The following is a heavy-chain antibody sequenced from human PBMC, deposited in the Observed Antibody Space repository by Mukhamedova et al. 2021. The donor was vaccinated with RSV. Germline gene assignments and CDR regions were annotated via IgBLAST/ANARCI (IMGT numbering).Heavy chain of an antibody. V-gene: IGHV3-15*01. CDR3: TTVTYYYDSSGYYSIDY. CDR2: IKSKTDGGTT. D-gene: IGHD3-22*01. J-gene: IGHJ4*02. Sequence: GGGLEWVGRIKSKTDGGTTDYAAPVKGRFTISRDDSKNTLYLQMNSLKTEDTAVYYCTTVTYYYDSSGYYSIDYWGQGTLVTVSS.